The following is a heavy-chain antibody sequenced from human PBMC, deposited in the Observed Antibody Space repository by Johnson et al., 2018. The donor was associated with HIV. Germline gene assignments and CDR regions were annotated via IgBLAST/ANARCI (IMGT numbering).Heavy chain of an antibody. V-gene: IGHV3-33*06. D-gene: IGHD2/OR15-2a*01. CDR3: AKAIGDAFDI. Sequence: QVQLVESGGGVVQPGRSLRLSCVASGFTFSSYGMHWVRQAPGKGLEWVAVIWYDGTNKYYADSVKGRFTISRDNSKNTLYLQMNSLRAEDTAVYYCAKAIGDAFDIWGQGTMVTVSS. CDR2: IWYDGTNK. CDR1: GFTFSSYG. J-gene: IGHJ3*02.